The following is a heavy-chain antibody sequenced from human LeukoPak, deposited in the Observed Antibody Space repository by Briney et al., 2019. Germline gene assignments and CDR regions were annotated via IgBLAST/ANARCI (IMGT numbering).Heavy chain of an antibody. J-gene: IGHJ4*02. D-gene: IGHD1-26*01. V-gene: IGHV4-59*01. Sequence: PSETLSLTCTVSGGSISSYYWSWIRQLPGKGLEWIGYIYYSGSTNYNPSLKSRVTISVDTSKNQFSPKLSSVTAADTAVYYCAREVKGATYSDYFDYWGQGTLITVSS. CDR1: GGSISSYY. CDR3: AREVKGATYSDYFDY. CDR2: IYYSGST.